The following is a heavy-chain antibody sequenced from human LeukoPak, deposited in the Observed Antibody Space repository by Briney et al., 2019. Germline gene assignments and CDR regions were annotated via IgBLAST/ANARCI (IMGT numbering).Heavy chain of an antibody. Sequence: QTGGSLRLSCEASGFTFSHSWMSWVRQAPGKGLEWVANIKQDGSEKYYVHSVECRFTTSRDNAKNSLSLQMNSLRGEDTAVYYCVRSLGSSSADSWGQGTLVTVSS. CDR2: IKQDGSEK. V-gene: IGHV3-7*01. CDR3: VRSLGSSSADS. CDR1: GFTFSHSW. D-gene: IGHD6-6*01. J-gene: IGHJ4*02.